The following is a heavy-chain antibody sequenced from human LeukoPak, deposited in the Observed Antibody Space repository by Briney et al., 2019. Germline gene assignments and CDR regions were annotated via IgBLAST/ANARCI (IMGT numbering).Heavy chain of an antibody. J-gene: IGHJ6*02. CDR1: GYTFSSYG. D-gene: IGHD2-15*01. V-gene: IGHV3-33*01. CDR3: ARDDSLYGMDV. Sequence: GGSLRLFCAASGYTFSSYGMHWVRQAPGKGLEWVAVIWYDGSNKYYADSVKGRFTISRDNSKNTLYLQMNSLRAEDTAVYYCARDDSLYGMDVWGQGTTVTVSS. CDR2: IWYDGSNK.